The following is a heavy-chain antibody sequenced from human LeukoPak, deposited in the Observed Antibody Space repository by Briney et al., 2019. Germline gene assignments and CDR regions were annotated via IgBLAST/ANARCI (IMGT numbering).Heavy chain of an antibody. V-gene: IGHV1-8*01. Sequence: ASVKVSCKASGYTFTSYDINWVRQATGQGLEWMGWMNPNSGNTGYAQKFQGRVTMTRNTSISTAYMELSSLRSEDTAVYYCARGLYSSGWYREQNYFDYWGRGTLVTVSS. CDR1: GYTFTSYD. CDR2: MNPNSGNT. CDR3: ARGLYSSGWYREQNYFDY. J-gene: IGHJ4*02. D-gene: IGHD6-19*01.